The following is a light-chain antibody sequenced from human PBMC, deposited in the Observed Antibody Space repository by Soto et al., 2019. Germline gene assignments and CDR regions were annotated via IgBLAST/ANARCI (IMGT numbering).Light chain of an antibody. CDR1: SSDVGGYNY. CDR2: EVS. CDR3: SSYTGNNKLGV. J-gene: IGLJ1*01. Sequence: QSALTQPPSASGSPGQSVTISCTGTSSDVGGYNYVSWYQQHPGKAPKLMIYEVSERPSGVPDRFSGSKSGNTASLTVSGLQAEDEADYYCSSYTGNNKLGVLGTGTKVTVL. V-gene: IGLV2-8*01.